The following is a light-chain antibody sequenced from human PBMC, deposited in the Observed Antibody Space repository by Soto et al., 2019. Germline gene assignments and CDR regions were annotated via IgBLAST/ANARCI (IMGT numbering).Light chain of an antibody. Sequence: EIVLTQSPGTLSLSPGERATLSCRASQSVSSSYLAWYQQKPGQAPRLLIYGASSRATGIPDRFSGSGSGTDFTLTISRLEPEDFAVYYCQQYGSSPPEGYIFGQGTKLEIK. CDR3: QQYGSSPPEGYI. CDR1: QSVSSSY. CDR2: GAS. V-gene: IGKV3-20*01. J-gene: IGKJ2*01.